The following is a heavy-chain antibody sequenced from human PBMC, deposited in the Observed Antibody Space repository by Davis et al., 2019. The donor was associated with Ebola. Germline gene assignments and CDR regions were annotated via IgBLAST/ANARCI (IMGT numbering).Heavy chain of an antibody. CDR2: IYASGST. CDR3: SRFGEGSY. J-gene: IGHJ4*02. V-gene: IGHV4-61*02. CDR1: GGSISSGSYY. D-gene: IGHD2-21*01. Sequence: SCTVSGGSISSGSYYWSWIRQPAGKGLEWIGRIYASGSTNYNPSLKSRVTISADTSKNQFSLNLSSVTAADTAVYFCSRFGEGSYWGQGTLVTVSS.